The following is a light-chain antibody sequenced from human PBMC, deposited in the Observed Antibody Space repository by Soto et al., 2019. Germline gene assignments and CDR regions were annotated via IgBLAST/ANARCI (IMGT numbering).Light chain of an antibody. CDR2: GAY. Sequence: EIVLTQSPGTRSLSPGGRATLSYRASQRVSSSYVGWYQQKPGQAPRILIYGAYRRATGIPDRFRGSGYGTDFTLTISRLEPEDFAVYYCQQYGSSPRTFGQGTKVAIK. J-gene: IGKJ1*01. V-gene: IGKV3-20*01. CDR3: QQYGSSPRT. CDR1: QRVSSSY.